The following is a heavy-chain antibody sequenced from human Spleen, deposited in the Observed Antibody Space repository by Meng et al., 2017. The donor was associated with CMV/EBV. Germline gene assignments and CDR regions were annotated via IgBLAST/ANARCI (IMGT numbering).Heavy chain of an antibody. CDR2: IFHTGTT. V-gene: IGHV4-39*07. CDR3: ARDLVGATTSYGMDV. Sequence: GSLRLSCSISGGSISGSNNYWGWVRQPPGKGLEWIASIFHTGTTYYNPSLKSRITISVDTSKNQFSLKLSSVTAADTAVYYCARDLVGATTSYGMDVWGQGTTVTVSS. J-gene: IGHJ6*02. D-gene: IGHD1-26*01. CDR1: GGSISGSNNY.